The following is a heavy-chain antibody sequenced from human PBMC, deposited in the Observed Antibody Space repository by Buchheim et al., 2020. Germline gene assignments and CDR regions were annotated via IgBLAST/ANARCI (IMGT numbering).Heavy chain of an antibody. CDR2: ISYDGSNK. J-gene: IGHJ6*03. CDR3: AKWSNEVYYYYYMDV. CDR1: GFTFSSYG. V-gene: IGHV3-30*18. Sequence: QVQLVESGGGVVQPGRSLRLSCAAAGFTFSSYGMHWVRQAPGKGLEWVAVISYDGSNKYYADSVKGRFTISRDNSKNTLYLQMNSLRAEDTAVYYCAKWSNEVYYYYYMDVWGKGIT.